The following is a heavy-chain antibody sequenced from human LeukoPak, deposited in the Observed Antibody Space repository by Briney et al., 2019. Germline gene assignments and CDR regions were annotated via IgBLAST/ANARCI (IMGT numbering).Heavy chain of an antibody. V-gene: IGHV1-69*05. CDR1: GGTFSSYA. D-gene: IGHD5-24*01. Sequence: SSVNVSCQACGGTFSSYAISWLRQPPAQELEWMGGIIHIFRTANYAQKVQCRVTNTTDETTSTGYLALSSLRSEDTAVYYCARDRQYNYCFCYVDGGGKGTTVTVSS. CDR3: ARDRQYNYCFCYVDG. J-gene: IGHJ6*03. CDR2: IIHIFRTA.